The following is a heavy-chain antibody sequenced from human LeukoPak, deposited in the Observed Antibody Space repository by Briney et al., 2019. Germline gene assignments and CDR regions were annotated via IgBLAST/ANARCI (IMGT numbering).Heavy chain of an antibody. D-gene: IGHD1-26*01. CDR1: GFIFSSYW. V-gene: IGHV3-7*01. Sequence: GGSLRLSCAASGFIFSSYWMSWVCQAPGKGLEWVANIKQDGSEKYYVDSVKGRFTISRDNSKNTLYLQMNSLRAEDTAVYYCAKEVGATALYWGQGTLVTVSS. J-gene: IGHJ4*02. CDR3: AKEVGATALY. CDR2: IKQDGSEK.